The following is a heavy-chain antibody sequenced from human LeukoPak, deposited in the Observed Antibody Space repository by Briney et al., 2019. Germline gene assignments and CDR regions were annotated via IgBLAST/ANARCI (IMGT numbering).Heavy chain of an antibody. CDR2: ISGSGGST. CDR3: ATLWFGELGLY. V-gene: IGHV3-23*01. J-gene: IGHJ4*02. Sequence: GGSLRLSCPASGFTFRSYAMSWVRQAPGNWLEWVSAISGSGGSTYYVDSVKGRFTISRDNSNNTLSLQMNSLRAEDTAVYYCATLWFGELGLYWGQGTLVSVSS. CDR1: GFTFRSYA. D-gene: IGHD3-10*01.